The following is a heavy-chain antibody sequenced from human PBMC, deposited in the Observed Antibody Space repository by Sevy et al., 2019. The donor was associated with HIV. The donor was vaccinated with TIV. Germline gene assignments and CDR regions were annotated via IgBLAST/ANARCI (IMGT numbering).Heavy chain of an antibody. Sequence: ASVKVSCQASGYTFTGYYMYWVRQAPGQGLEWMGWINPNSGGTNYAQKFQGRVTMTRDTSISTAYMELSSLRSDDTAVYYCARDPTGAAAAMSWFDPWGQGTLVTVSS. V-gene: IGHV1-2*02. CDR1: GYTFTGYY. D-gene: IGHD2-2*01. J-gene: IGHJ5*02. CDR3: ARDPTGAAAAMSWFDP. CDR2: INPNSGGT.